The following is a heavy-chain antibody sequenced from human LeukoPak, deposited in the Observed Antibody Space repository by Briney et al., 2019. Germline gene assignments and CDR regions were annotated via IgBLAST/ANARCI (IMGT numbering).Heavy chain of an antibody. CDR3: ARAYFDSSAYSNTFDC. Sequence: SETLSLTCTVSGVSVSSSYWSWIRQPPGKGLEWIGYVHTSGSTNYNPSLKSRVTISVDTSKNQLSLRLTSVTAADTAVYYCARAYFDSSAYSNTFDCWGQGTLVTVSS. CDR1: GVSVSSSY. CDR2: VHTSGST. V-gene: IGHV4-4*08. J-gene: IGHJ4*02. D-gene: IGHD3-22*01.